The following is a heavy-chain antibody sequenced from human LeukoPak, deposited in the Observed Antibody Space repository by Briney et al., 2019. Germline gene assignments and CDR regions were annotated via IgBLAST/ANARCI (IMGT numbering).Heavy chain of an antibody. V-gene: IGHV3-21*01. Sequence: GGSLRLSCAASGFTFDDYGMSWVRQAPGKGLEWVSSISSSSSYIYYADSVKGRFTISRDNAKNSLYLQMNSLRAEDTAVYYCARVGGSRVGLYYFDYWGQGTLVTVSS. J-gene: IGHJ4*02. D-gene: IGHD1-26*01. CDR3: ARVGGSRVGLYYFDY. CDR1: GFTFDDYG. CDR2: ISSSSSYI.